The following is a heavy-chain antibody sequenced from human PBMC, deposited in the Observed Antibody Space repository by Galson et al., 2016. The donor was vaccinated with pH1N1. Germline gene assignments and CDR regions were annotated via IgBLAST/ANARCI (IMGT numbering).Heavy chain of an antibody. CDR1: GFTFDDYA. Sequence: SLRLSCAASGFTFDDYAMHWVRQAPGKGLEWVSGISWNSGSIGYADSVKGRFTISRDNAKNSLYLQMNSLRAKDTAVYYCARGLLRDYGMDVWGQGTTVTVSS. V-gene: IGHV3-9*01. CDR3: ARGLLRDYGMDV. CDR2: ISWNSGSI. J-gene: IGHJ6*02.